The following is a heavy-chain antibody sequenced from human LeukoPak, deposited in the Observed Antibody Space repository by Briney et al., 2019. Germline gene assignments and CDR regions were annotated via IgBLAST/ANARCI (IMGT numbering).Heavy chain of an antibody. V-gene: IGHV3-7*01. CDR2: IKQDGSEK. D-gene: IGHD3-22*01. Sequence: GGSLRLSCAASGFTFSSYWMSWVRQAPGKGLEWVANIKQDGSEKYHVDSVKGRFTISRDNAKNSLYLQMNSLRAEDTAVYYCARDRPYYYDSSGYHGAFDIWGQGTMVTVSS. J-gene: IGHJ3*02. CDR1: GFTFSSYW. CDR3: ARDRPYYYDSSGYHGAFDI.